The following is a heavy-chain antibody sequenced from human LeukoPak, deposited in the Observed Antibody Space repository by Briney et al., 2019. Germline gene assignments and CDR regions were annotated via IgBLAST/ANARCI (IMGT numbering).Heavy chain of an antibody. D-gene: IGHD3-22*01. V-gene: IGHV3-64*03. J-gene: IGHJ4*02. CDR1: GFTFSSYI. CDR3: VKDDSYYYDSSAGDS. CDR2: ITSNGDTT. Sequence: GGSLRLSCSASGFTFSSYIMHWARQAPGKGLEYVSAITSNGDTTYYADSVKGRVTISRDNSKNTLYIKMSSLRAEDTAVYYCVKDDSYYYDSSAGDSWGQGTLVTVSS.